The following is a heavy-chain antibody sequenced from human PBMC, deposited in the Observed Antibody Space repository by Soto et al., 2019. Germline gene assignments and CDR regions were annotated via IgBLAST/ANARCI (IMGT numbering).Heavy chain of an antibody. V-gene: IGHV1-46*01. CDR3: ARDSVGVGATDYYFDY. Sequence: ASVKVSCKASGYTFTSYYMHWVRQAPGQGLEWMGIINPSGGSTSYAQKFQGRVTMTRDTSTSTVYMELSSLRSEDTAVYYCARDSVGVGATDYYFDYWGQGTLVTVSS. CDR2: INPSGGST. D-gene: IGHD1-26*01. CDR1: GYTFTSYY. J-gene: IGHJ4*02.